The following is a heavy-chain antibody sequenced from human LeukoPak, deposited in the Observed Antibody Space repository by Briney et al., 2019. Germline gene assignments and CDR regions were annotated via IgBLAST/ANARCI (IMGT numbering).Heavy chain of an antibody. CDR2: ISGSGIST. CDR1: GFTFNNYA. V-gene: IGHV3-23*01. D-gene: IGHD6-13*01. Sequence: GGSLRLSCAASGFTFNNYAMNWVRQAPGKGLEWVSPISGSGISTYYADSVKGRFTFSRDNSKNTLYLQMNSLRAEDTAVYYCAKDRSIAAGDDAFDVWGQGTMVTVSS. J-gene: IGHJ3*01. CDR3: AKDRSIAAGDDAFDV.